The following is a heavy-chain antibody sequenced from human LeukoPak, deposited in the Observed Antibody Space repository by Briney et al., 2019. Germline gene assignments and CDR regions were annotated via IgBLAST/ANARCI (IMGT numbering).Heavy chain of an antibody. Sequence: GASVKVSCKASGGTFSSYAISWVRQAPGQGLEWMGWISAYNGNTNYAQKLQGRVTMTTDTSTSTAYMELRSLRSDDTAVYYCARRDYDILTGLNWFDPWGQGTLVTVSS. V-gene: IGHV1-18*01. CDR2: ISAYNGNT. CDR3: ARRDYDILTGLNWFDP. D-gene: IGHD3-9*01. CDR1: GGTFSSYA. J-gene: IGHJ5*02.